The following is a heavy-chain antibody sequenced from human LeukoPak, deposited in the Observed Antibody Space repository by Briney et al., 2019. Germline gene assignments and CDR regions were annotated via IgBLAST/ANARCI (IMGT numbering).Heavy chain of an antibody. J-gene: IGHJ4*02. D-gene: IGHD3-22*01. CDR1: GGSFSGYY. CDR3: ARGYLHYYYDSSGYYNY. V-gene: IGHV4-34*01. Sequence: SETLSLTCAVYGGSFSGYYWSWIRQPPGKGLEWIGEINHSGSTNYNPSLKSRVTISVDTSKNQFSLRLSSVTAADTAAYYCARGYLHYYYDSSGYYNYWGQGTLVTVSS. CDR2: INHSGST.